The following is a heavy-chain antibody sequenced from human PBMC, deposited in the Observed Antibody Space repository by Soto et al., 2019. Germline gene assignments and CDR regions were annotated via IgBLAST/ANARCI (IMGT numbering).Heavy chain of an antibody. CDR1: GGTFSSYA. CDR2: IIPIFGTA. D-gene: IGHD3-22*01. J-gene: IGHJ6*02. CDR3: ARDLGVQYYYDSSGYYDYYYYGMDV. Sequence: QVQLVQSGAEVKKPGSSVKVSCKASGGTFSSYAISWVRQAPGQGLEWMGGIIPIFGTANYAQKFQGRVTIPAYKSTSTAYMELGSLRSEDTAVYYCARDLGVQYYYDSSGYYDYYYYGMDVWGQGTTVTVSS. V-gene: IGHV1-69*06.